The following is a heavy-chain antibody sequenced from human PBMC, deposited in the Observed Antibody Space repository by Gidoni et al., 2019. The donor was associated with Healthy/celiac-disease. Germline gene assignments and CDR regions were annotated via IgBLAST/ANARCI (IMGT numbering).Heavy chain of an antibody. CDR3: ARDPGDY. CDR1: GGSISSYY. V-gene: IGHV4-59*01. CDR2: IYYSGST. Sequence: QVQLQESGPGLVKPSETLSLTCTVSGGSISSYYWSWIRQPPGKGLEWIGYIYYSGSTNYNPSLKSRVTISVDTSKNQFSLKLSSVTAADTAVYYCARDPGDYWGQGTLVTVSS. J-gene: IGHJ4*02.